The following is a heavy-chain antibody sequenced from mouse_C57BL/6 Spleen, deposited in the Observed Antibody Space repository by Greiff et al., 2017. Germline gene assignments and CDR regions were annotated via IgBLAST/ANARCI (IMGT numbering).Heavy chain of an antibody. CDR1: GFTFSSYA. D-gene: IGHD1-1*01. V-gene: IGHV5-9-1*02. Sequence: EVNLVESGEGLVKPGGSLKLSCAASGFTFSSYAMSWVRQTPEKRLEWVAYISSGGDYIYYADTVKGRFTISRDNARNTLYLQMSSLKSEDTAMYYCTRVEDYGSSYPHYFDYWGQGTTLTVSS. CDR3: TRVEDYGSSYPHYFDY. J-gene: IGHJ2*01. CDR2: ISSGGDYI.